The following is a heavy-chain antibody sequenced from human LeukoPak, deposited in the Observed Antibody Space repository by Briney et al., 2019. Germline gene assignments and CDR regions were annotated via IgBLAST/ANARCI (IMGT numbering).Heavy chain of an antibody. CDR2: IYSGGST. Sequence: AGGSLRLSCAASGFTVSSNYMSWVRQAPGKGLEWVSVIYSGGSTYYADSVKGRFTISRDNSKNTLYLQMNSLRVEDTAVYYCATEVVPAAKGPYYMDVWGKGTTVTVSS. J-gene: IGHJ6*03. D-gene: IGHD2-2*01. CDR3: ATEVVPAAKGPYYMDV. V-gene: IGHV3-53*01. CDR1: GFTVSSNY.